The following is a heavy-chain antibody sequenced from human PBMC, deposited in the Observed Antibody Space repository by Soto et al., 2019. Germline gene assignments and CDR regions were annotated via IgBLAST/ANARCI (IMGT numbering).Heavy chain of an antibody. J-gene: IGHJ5*02. CDR2: IIPIFGTA. Sequence: SVKLAWKASGGTFSSYAISWVRQAPGQGLEWMGGIIPIFGTANYAQKFQGRVTITADESTSTAYMELSSLRSEDTAVYYCARLPSDFRRGPAWCDPWCPGTPLSVSS. V-gene: IGHV1-69*13. CDR3: ARLPSDFRRGPAWCDP. CDR1: GGTFSSYA. D-gene: IGHD3-3*01.